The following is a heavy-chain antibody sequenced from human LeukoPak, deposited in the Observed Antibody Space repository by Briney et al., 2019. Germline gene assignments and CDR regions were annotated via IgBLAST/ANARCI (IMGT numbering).Heavy chain of an antibody. J-gene: IGHJ6*03. V-gene: IGHV4-59*08. CDR3: ARHIGGGIEDMDV. CDR1: GGSIGTYY. CDR2: IYVTGST. Sequence: SETLSLTCTVSGGSIGTYYWSWIRQSPGKGLEWIGYIYVTGSTRYNPYLQSRVTISVDTSRNQFFLKMSSVTAADTAVYYCARHIGGGIEDMDVWGKGSKVTVSS. D-gene: IGHD3-16*02.